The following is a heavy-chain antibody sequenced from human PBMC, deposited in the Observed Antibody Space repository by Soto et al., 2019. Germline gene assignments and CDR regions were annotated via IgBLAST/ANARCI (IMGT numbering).Heavy chain of an antibody. J-gene: IGHJ4*02. Sequence: EVQLLESGGGLVQPGGSLRLSCVGSGFFFSSYTMTWVHQAPGKGLEWVSSFSATSENTYYADSVRGRLTISRDNSKNTLFLQMNSLTAEDTAMYYCAKARDQQWVRLPFDYWGQGILVIVSS. V-gene: IGHV3-23*01. CDR1: GFFFSSYT. D-gene: IGHD6-19*01. CDR2: FSATSENT. CDR3: AKARDQQWVRLPFDY.